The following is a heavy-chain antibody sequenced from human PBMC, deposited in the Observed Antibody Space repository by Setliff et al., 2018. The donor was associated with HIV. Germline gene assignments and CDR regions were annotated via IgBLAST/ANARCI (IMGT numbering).Heavy chain of an antibody. J-gene: IGHJ4*02. CDR2: IYSRGNT. V-gene: IGHV4-39*07. CDR1: GGSISSSSYY. D-gene: IGHD6-19*01. CDR3: ARDRSFSGIAVAPTGLGY. Sequence: SETLSLTCTVSGGSISSSSYYWGWIRQAPGKGLEWIGSIYSRGNTYYNPSLKSRVTISVDTSKNQFSLKLSSVTAADTAVYYCARDRSFSGIAVAPTGLGYWGQGTLVTVSS.